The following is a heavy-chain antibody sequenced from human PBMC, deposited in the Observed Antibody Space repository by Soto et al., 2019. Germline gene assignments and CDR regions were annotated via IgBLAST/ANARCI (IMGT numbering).Heavy chain of an antibody. D-gene: IGHD3-22*01. J-gene: IGHJ4*02. V-gene: IGHV4-30-4*01. CDR2: IYYDGST. CDR1: GGSISSGDYY. Sequence: QVQLQESGPGLVKASQTLSLTCTVSGGSISSGDYYCSWIRQTPGKGLEWIGYIYYDGSTYYNPSLKSRLDISVDTSKNQFSLELTSVSASDTAVYYCALGYYDRSGYRIDDWGQGTLVTVSS. CDR3: ALGYYDRSGYRIDD.